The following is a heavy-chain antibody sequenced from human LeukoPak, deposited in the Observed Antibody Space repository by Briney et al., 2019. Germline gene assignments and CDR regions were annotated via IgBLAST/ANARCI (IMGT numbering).Heavy chain of an antibody. CDR2: IYHSGIT. CDR3: AREYFDYSYYYYYMDV. Sequence: SETLSLTCTVSDYSISSGYGYYWGWIRQPPGKGLEWIGNIYHSGITYYNHFNSSLKSRVTISIDTSKNQFSLRLTSVTAADTAVYYCAREYFDYSYYYYYMDVWGKGTTVTISS. V-gene: IGHV4-38-2*02. D-gene: IGHD3-9*01. CDR1: DYSISSGYGYY. J-gene: IGHJ6*03.